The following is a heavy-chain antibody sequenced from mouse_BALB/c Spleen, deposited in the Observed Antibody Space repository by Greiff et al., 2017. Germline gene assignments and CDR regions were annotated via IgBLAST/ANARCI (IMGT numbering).Heavy chain of an antibody. J-gene: IGHJ2*01. D-gene: IGHD2-14*01. CDR2: INPSNGRT. V-gene: IGHV1S81*02. CDR3: ADWRYEDHYLDY. CDR1: GYTFTSYW. Sequence: VQLQQPGAELVKPGASVKLSCKASGYTFTSYWMHWVKQRPGQGLEWIGEINPSNGRTNYNEKFKSKATLTVDKSSSTAYKQLSSLTSEDSAVYYGADWRYEDHYLDYWGQGTTLTVSS.